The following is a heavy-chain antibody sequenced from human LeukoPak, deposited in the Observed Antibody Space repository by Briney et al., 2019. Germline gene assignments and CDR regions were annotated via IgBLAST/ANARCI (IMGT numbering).Heavy chain of an antibody. CDR2: ISGSGGST. Sequence: TGGSLRLSCAASGFSFSSYGMSWVRQAPGKGLEWVSAISGSGGSTYYADSVKGRFTTSRDNSKNTLYLQMNSLRAEDTAVYYCAKDRGAATIRGIDYWGQGTLVTVSS. V-gene: IGHV3-23*01. J-gene: IGHJ4*02. D-gene: IGHD5-12*01. CDR3: AKDRGAATIRGIDY. CDR1: GFSFSSYG.